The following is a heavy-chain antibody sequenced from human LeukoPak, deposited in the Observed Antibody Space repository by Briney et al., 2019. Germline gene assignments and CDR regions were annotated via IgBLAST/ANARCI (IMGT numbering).Heavy chain of an antibody. D-gene: IGHD3-3*01. V-gene: IGHV3-7*01. CDR1: GFAFSSHW. Sequence: PGGSVRLSCEASGFAFSSHWMRWARQAPGKGLEWVADINKDGSERNYVDSVKGRFSISRDNAKNSLYLQMNSLRADDTAVYYCARDAEWSIDYWGQGTLVSVST. J-gene: IGHJ4*02. CDR3: ARDAEWSIDY. CDR2: INKDGSER.